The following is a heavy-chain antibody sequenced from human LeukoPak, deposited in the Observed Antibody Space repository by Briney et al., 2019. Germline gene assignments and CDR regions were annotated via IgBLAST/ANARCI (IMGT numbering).Heavy chain of an antibody. J-gene: IGHJ5*02. V-gene: IGHV1-18*01. D-gene: IGHD2-21*02. CDR3: ARVCGGDCYPLGFDP. Sequence: ASVKVSCKASGYRLSYYGISWVRQAPGQGLEWMGWINAYTGNTNYAQKLQGRVTMTTDTSTSTAYMELRSLRSDDTAVYYCARVCGGDCYPLGFDPWGQGTLVTVSS. CDR1: GYRLSYYG. CDR2: INAYTGNT.